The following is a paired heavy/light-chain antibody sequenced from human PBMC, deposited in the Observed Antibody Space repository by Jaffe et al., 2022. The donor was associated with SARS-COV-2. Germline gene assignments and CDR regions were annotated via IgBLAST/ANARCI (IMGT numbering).Light chain of an antibody. J-gene: IGKJ1*01. Sequence: DIQMTQSPSSLSASVGDRVSITCRASQDINNYLAWYQQKPGKVPKLLIYAASTLQSGVPSRFSGSGSGTDFTLTITSLQPEDVATYYCQRYNDACTFGQGTKVEIK. CDR1: QDINNY. CDR3: QRYNDACT. CDR2: AAS. V-gene: IGKV1-27*01.
Heavy chain of an antibody. V-gene: IGHV3-30*18. CDR3: AKEWRHSNWAYDY. CDR2: ISSDGATS. Sequence: QVQLVESGGGVVQPGRSLRLSCAASGFTFSSYGMHWVRQAPDKGLEWVAVISSDGATSFYADSVKGRFTISRDNSKKTMYLQMDSLRSEDTAMYYCAKEWRHSNWAYDYWGQGTLVTVSS. CDR1: GFTFSSYG. D-gene: IGHD7-27*01. J-gene: IGHJ4*02.